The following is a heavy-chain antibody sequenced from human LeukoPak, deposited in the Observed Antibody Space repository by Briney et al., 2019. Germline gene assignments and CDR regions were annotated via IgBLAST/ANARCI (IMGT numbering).Heavy chain of an antibody. Sequence: ASVKVSCKASGGTFSSYAISWVRQAPGQGLEWMGGIIPIFGTANYAQKFQGRVTMTTDTSTSTAYMELRSLRSDDTAVYYCARTVGSGYYYGPFDPWGQGTLVTVSS. V-gene: IGHV1-69*05. J-gene: IGHJ5*02. CDR2: IIPIFGTA. CDR1: GGTFSSYA. D-gene: IGHD3-22*01. CDR3: ARTVGSGYYYGPFDP.